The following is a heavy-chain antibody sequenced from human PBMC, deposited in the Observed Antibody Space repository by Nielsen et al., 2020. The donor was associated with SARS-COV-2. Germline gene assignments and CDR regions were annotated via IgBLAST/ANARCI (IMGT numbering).Heavy chain of an antibody. V-gene: IGHV4-30-4*01. CDR1: GGSISSGDYY. Sequence: LRLSCTVSGGSISSGDYYWSWIRQPPGKGLEWIGYIYYSGSTYYNPSLKSRVTISVDTSKNQFSLKLSSVTAADTAVYYCARLAAAPFMDVWGKGTTVTVSS. D-gene: IGHD6-25*01. CDR3: ARLAAAPFMDV. J-gene: IGHJ6*03. CDR2: IYYSGST.